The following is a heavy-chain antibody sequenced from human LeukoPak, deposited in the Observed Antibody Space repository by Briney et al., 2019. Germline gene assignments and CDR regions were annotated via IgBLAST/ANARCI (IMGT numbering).Heavy chain of an antibody. D-gene: IGHD6-13*01. CDR1: GVSISSGGYY. CDR3: ARGNSSSWSFDY. V-gene: IGHV4-31*03. Sequence: DPSETLSLTCTVSGVSISSGGYYWSWIRQHPGKGLEWIGYIYYSGSTYYNPSLKSRVTISVDTSKNQFSLKLSSVTAADTAVYCCARGNSSSWSFDYWGQGTLVTVSS. J-gene: IGHJ4*02. CDR2: IYYSGST.